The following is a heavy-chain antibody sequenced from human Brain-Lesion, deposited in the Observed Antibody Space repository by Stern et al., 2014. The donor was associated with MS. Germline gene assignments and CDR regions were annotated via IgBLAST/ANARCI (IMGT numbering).Heavy chain of an antibody. CDR1: GFTFGNYW. J-gene: IGHJ6*02. CDR2: ITEDGTEK. D-gene: IGHD3-3*01. CDR3: ARVYNTIYGIVTQRGSGMDV. V-gene: IGHV3-7*01. Sequence: EVQLLESGGGLVQPGGSLPISCTAAGFTFGNYWMTWVRQAPGKGLEGVANITEDGTEKNYVDSVKGRFTISRDNARNSLYLQMNSLRVEDTALYYCARVYNTIYGIVTQRGSGMDVWGQGTTVIVSS.